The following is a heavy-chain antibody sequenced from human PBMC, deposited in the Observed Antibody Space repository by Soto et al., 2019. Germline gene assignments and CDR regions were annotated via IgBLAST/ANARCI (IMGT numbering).Heavy chain of an antibody. Sequence: QVQLVESGGGVVQPGRSLGLSCAASGFTFSSYGMHWVRQAPGKGLEWVAVIWYDGSNKYYADSVKGRFTISRENSKNTLYLQMNSLRAEDTAVYYCARDYDSSGYPRYYFDYWGQGTLVTVSS. CDR1: GFTFSSYG. D-gene: IGHD3-22*01. CDR2: IWYDGSNK. J-gene: IGHJ4*02. CDR3: ARDYDSSGYPRYYFDY. V-gene: IGHV3-33*01.